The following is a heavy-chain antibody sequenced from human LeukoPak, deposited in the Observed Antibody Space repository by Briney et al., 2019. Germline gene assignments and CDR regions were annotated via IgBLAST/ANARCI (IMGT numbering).Heavy chain of an antibody. CDR1: GYTFTSYD. D-gene: IGHD3-16*01. Sequence: ASVKVSCKASGYTFTSYDINWVRQATGQGLEWMGWMNPNSGNTGYAQKFQGRVTMTSNTSISTAYMELSSLRSEDTAVYYCARVYDYYYYYGMDVWGQGTTVTVSS. CDR3: ARVYDYYYYYGMDV. J-gene: IGHJ6*02. CDR2: MNPNSGNT. V-gene: IGHV1-8*01.